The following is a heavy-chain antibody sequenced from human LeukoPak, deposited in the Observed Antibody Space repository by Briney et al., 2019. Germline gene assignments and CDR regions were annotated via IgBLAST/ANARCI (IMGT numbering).Heavy chain of an antibody. D-gene: IGHD3-9*01. CDR3: ARRNIFYGIGGV. CDR1: GDSISSGDYY. V-gene: IGHV4-61*02. CDR2: IYTSGST. J-gene: IGHJ6*04. Sequence: SETLSLTCTVSGDSISSGDYYWSWIRQPAGKGLEWIGRIYTSGSTNYNPSLKSRVTISVDTSKNQFSLKLTSVTAADTAVYYCARRNIFYGIGGVWGKGTTVTVSS.